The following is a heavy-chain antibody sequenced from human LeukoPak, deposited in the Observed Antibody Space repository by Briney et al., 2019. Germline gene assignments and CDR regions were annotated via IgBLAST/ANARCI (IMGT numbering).Heavy chain of an antibody. CDR3: ASHRYCSSTSCYRAPFDY. CDR2: IYPGDSDT. J-gene: IGHJ4*02. Sequence: GESLKISCKGSGYSFTSYWIGWVRQMPGKGLEWMGIIYPGDSDTRYSPSFQGQVTISADKSISTAYMELSRLRSDDTAVYYCASHRYCSSTSCYRAPFDYWGQGTLVTVSS. V-gene: IGHV5-51*01. D-gene: IGHD2-2*02. CDR1: GYSFTSYW.